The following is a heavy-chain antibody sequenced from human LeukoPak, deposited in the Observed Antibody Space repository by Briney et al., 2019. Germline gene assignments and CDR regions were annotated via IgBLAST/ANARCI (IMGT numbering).Heavy chain of an antibody. CDR2: IFYSGRT. Sequence: SQTLSLTCTVSGGSISSGGFYWSWIRQHPGKGLEWIGYIFYSGRTSENPSLRRRVTLSVDTPKNQSSLKLSSVTAADTAVYYCARADLHYGWGTDFDYWGQGTLVTVSS. D-gene: IGHD3-10*01. CDR1: GGSISSGGFY. V-gene: IGHV4-31*03. J-gene: IGHJ4*02. CDR3: ARADLHYGWGTDFDY.